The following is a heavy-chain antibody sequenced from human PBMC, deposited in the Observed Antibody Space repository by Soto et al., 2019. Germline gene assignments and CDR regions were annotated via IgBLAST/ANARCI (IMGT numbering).Heavy chain of an antibody. D-gene: IGHD6-13*01. Sequence: QEQLQQLGAGLLKSSETLALTCAVYGGSFNGYYWSWIRQPPGKVLVWIGEITHSGTTKYNPSLKRRLTISVDTYKNQFSLKLRSLRSADTAVEYCARGRYSSRNPAWYYYCMDVWGQGTAVTVSS. V-gene: IGHV4-34*01. CDR3: ARGRYSSRNPAWYYYCMDV. J-gene: IGHJ6*02. CDR2: ITHSGTT. CDR1: GGSFNGYY.